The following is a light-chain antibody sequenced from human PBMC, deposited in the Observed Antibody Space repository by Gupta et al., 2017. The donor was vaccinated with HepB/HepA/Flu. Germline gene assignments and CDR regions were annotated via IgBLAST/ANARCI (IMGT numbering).Light chain of an antibody. CDR3: QSFDSSLSGL. CDR2: GNG. V-gene: IGLV1-40*01. CDR1: SSNSGAGYD. J-gene: IGLJ2*01. Sequence: QSVLTPPPSVSGAPGQRVTISCTGSSSNSGAGYDVHWYQPLPGTAPNLLIYGNGNRPSGVPDRFSGSKSGTSASLAITGLQAEDEADYYCQSFDSSLSGLFGGGTKLTVL.